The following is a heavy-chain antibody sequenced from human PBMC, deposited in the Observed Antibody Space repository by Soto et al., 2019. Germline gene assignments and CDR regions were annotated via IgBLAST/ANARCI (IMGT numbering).Heavy chain of an antibody. CDR1: GFTFSNYW. D-gene: IGHD4-17*01. CDR2: INGDGSNT. J-gene: IGHJ3*02. V-gene: IGHV3-74*03. Sequence: EEQLVESGGGLVQPGGSLRLSCAASGFTFSNYWMHWVRQVPGKGLVWVSRINGDGSNTKYADSVRGRFTISRDNAKNGWCLQMSCLSAVYRAVSYCVRLRLTILGGGDAFAIWGQGTVGSVSS. CDR3: VRLRLTILGGGDAFAI.